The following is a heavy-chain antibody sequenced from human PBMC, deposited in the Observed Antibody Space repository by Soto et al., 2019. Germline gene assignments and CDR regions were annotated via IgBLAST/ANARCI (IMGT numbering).Heavy chain of an antibody. V-gene: IGHV3-23*01. J-gene: IGHJ4*02. CDR1: GFTFSSFA. CDR2: IDSRGYNT. D-gene: IGHD3-16*01. CDR3: AKDLGEGDADPIFDY. Sequence: GRSLRLSCAASGFTFSSFAMSWVRQAPGEGLEWISLIDSRGYNTYYADSVKGRFTLSRDNSHNTLFLQMNSLRAEDTALYYCAKDLGEGDADPIFDYWGQGTLVTVSS.